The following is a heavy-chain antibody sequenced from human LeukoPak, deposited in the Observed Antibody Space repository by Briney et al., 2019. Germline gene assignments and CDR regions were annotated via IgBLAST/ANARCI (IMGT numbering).Heavy chain of an antibody. V-gene: IGHV3-21*01. Sequence: GGSLRLSCAASGFTFSSYSMNWVRQAPGKGLEWVSSISSSSSYIYYADSVKGRFTISRDNAKNSLYLQMNSLRAEDTAVYYCARDQGDVVVPAAIPYYYYYMDVWGKGTTVTVSS. J-gene: IGHJ6*03. CDR3: ARDQGDVVVPAAIPYYYYYMDV. CDR2: ISSSSSYI. D-gene: IGHD2-2*01. CDR1: GFTFSSYS.